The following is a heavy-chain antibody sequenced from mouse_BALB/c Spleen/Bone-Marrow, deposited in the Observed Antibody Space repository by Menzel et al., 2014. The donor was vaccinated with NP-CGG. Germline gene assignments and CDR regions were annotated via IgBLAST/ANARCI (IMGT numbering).Heavy chain of an antibody. Sequence: EVKLVESGGGLVQPGGSLRLSCATSGFTFXDYYMSWVRQPPGKALEWLGFIRNKANGYTTEYSASVKGRFTISRDNSQIILYLQMNTLRAEDSATYYCARDTVNYVRFAYWGQGTLFTVSA. V-gene: IGHV7-3*02. CDR1: GFTFXDYY. CDR3: ARDTVNYVRFAY. CDR2: IRNKANGYTT. J-gene: IGHJ3*01. D-gene: IGHD2-1*01.